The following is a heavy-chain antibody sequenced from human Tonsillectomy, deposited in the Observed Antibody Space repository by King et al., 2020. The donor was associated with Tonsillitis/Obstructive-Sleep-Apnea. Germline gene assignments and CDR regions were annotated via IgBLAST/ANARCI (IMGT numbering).Heavy chain of an antibody. CDR3: ARDVSGSLDF. D-gene: IGHD1-26*01. J-gene: IGHJ4*02. CDR1: GFTFSSYA. Sequence: VQLVESGGGVVQPGRSLRLSCAASGFTFSSYAIHWVRQAPGKGLEWVALIWYDGSNICFADSVKGRFTISRDNSKNTVYLEANSLRAEDTGVYYCARDVSGSLDFWGQGTLVTVSS. CDR2: IWYDGSNI. V-gene: IGHV3-33*01.